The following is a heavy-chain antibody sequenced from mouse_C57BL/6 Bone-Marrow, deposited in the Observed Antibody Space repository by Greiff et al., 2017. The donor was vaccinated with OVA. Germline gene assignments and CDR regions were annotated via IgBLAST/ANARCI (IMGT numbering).Heavy chain of an antibody. CDR2: INPSSGYT. CDR3: ARPYYPYWYFDV. V-gene: IGHV1-7*01. CDR1: GYTFTSYW. J-gene: IGHJ1*03. Sequence: QVQLKQSGAELAKPGASVKLSCKASGYTFTSYWMHWVKQRPGQGLEWIGYINPSSGYTKYNQKFKDKATLTADKSSSTAYMQRSSLTYEDSAVEYCARPYYPYWYFDVWGTGTTVTVSS. D-gene: IGHD1-1*01.